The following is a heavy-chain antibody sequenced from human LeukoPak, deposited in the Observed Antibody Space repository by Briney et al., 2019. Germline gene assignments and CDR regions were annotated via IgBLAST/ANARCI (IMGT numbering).Heavy chain of an antibody. CDR1: GFTFSSYS. D-gene: IGHD1-26*01. Sequence: TGGSLRLSCAASGFTFSSYSMNWVRQAPGKGLEWVSYISSSSSTIYYADSVKGRFTISRGNAKNSLYLQMNSLRDEDTAVYYCARDQEWGELPALDYWGQGTLVTVSS. CDR3: ARDQEWGELPALDY. J-gene: IGHJ4*02. V-gene: IGHV3-48*02. CDR2: ISSSSSTI.